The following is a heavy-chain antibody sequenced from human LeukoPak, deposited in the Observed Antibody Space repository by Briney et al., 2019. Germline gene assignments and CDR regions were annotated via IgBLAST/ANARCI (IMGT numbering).Heavy chain of an antibody. CDR2: IKSKADGGTT. CDR1: RFTFSNAW. D-gene: IGHD2-2*01. Sequence: GGSLRLSCAASRFTFSNAWMSWVRQAPGKGLEWVGRIKSKADGGTTDYAAPVEGRFTISRDDSKNTVYLQMNSLKTEDTAVYYCTTDAAAAAMSLDYWGQGTLVTVSS. CDR3: TTDAAAAAMSLDY. V-gene: IGHV3-15*01. J-gene: IGHJ4*02.